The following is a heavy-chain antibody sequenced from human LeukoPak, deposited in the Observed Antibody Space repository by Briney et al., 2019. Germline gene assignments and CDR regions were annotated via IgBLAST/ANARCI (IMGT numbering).Heavy chain of an antibody. Sequence: SETLSLTCTVSGGSISSSSYYWGWIRQPPGKGLEWIGSIYYSGSTYYNPSLKSRVTISVDTSKNQFSLKLSSVTAADTAVYYCAREVSYGYWIDYWGQGTLVTVSS. CDR1: GGSISSSSYY. CDR3: AREVSYGYWIDY. CDR2: IYYSGST. J-gene: IGHJ4*02. D-gene: IGHD5-18*01. V-gene: IGHV4-39*07.